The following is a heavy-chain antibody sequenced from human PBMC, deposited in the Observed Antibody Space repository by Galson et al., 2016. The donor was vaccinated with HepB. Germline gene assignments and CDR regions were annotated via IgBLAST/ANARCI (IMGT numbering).Heavy chain of an antibody. D-gene: IGHD3-10*01. CDR2: IYWDDDK. V-gene: IGHV2-5*02. Sequence: PALVKPTQTLTLTCTFSGFSLSTIGVGVGWIRQPPGKALEWLALIYWDDDKLYRPSLKSRLTITKDTSKNQVVLTMTNMDPEDTATYYCARGYYYGSGSYYYFDYGGQGTLVTVSS. J-gene: IGHJ4*02. CDR1: GFSLSTIGVG. CDR3: ARGYYYGSGSYYYFDY.